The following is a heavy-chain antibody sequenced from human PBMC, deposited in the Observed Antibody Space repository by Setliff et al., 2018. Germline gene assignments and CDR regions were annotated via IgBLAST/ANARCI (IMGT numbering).Heavy chain of an antibody. Sequence: ASVKVSCRASGYTFTSFFHQWVRQAPGQGLEWLGWINSNSGSTTYAQKFQGRVTMTRDTSINTVYMELKSLTSDDSAVYYCAREVPGYSGALDFWGRGTLVTVSS. CDR3: AREVPGYSGALDF. D-gene: IGHD5-12*01. CDR2: INSNSGST. CDR1: GYTFTSFF. V-gene: IGHV1-2*02. J-gene: IGHJ5*01.